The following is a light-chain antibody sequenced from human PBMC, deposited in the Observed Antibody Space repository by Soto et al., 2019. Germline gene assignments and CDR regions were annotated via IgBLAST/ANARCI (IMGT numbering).Light chain of an antibody. CDR2: DAS. J-gene: IGKJ4*01. V-gene: IGKV3-11*01. CDR1: QSVNSY. Sequence: EIVLTQSPATLSLSPGERATLSCRAIQSVNSYLAWYQQKPGQAPRLLIYDASNRATGIPARFSGGGSGTDFNLTISSLEPEDFAIDDWQQRSRWPLLTFGGGTKLEIK. CDR3: QQRSRWPLLT.